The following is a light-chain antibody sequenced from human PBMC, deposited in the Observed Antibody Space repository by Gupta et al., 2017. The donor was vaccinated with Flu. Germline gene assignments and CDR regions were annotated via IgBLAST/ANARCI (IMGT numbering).Light chain of an antibody. J-gene: IGKJ2*01. Sequence: EIVLTQSPATLSLSPGERATLSCRASQSVSTYLAWYQQRPGQPPRLLIYDASNRATGIPDRFSGSGSGTDFTLTISSREPEDVAVYYWHQRRDWYTFGQGTKLEIK. CDR2: DAS. CDR1: QSVSTY. CDR3: HQRRDWYT. V-gene: IGKV3-11*01.